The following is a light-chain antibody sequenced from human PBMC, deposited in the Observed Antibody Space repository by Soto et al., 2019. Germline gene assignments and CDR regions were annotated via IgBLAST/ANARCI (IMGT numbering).Light chain of an antibody. V-gene: IGKV1-39*01. Sequence: DIQLTQSPSSLSASVGVRVSITCRASQSISTYLNWYQQKPGKAPKLLIYDASSLQSGVPSRFSGSGSGTDFTLTISSLQPEDFASYYCQQSYSTADTFGQGTKLEIK. CDR3: QQSYSTADT. CDR1: QSISTY. J-gene: IGKJ2*01. CDR2: DAS.